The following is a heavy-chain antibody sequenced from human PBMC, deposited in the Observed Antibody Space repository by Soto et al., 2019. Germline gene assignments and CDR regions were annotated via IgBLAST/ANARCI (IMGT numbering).Heavy chain of an antibody. CDR1: GASISSGGSY. V-gene: IGHV4-31*03. CDR3: AKDHGSYSDYFDF. D-gene: IGHD3-10*01. J-gene: IGHJ4*02. Sequence: PSETLALTCSVSGASISSGGSYWNWIRQPPGKAPEWIGYITYTGRTYYIPALKSRITISADTSKSQISLRLSSVTSADTAVYYCAKDHGSYSDYFDFWGQGKAVTVSS. CDR2: ITYTGRT.